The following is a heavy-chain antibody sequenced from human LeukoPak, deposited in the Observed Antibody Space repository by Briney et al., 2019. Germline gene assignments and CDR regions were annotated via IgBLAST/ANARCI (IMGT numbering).Heavy chain of an antibody. Sequence: SENLSPTCTGSGCSITSYYWGWVRQPPGKGLEWIGCIDNSGSTNFNPSLKSRVTMSADTSKNQFSLQLRSVTAADTAVYYCASTGHYAHPWGQGTLVAVSS. J-gene: IGHJ5*02. V-gene: IGHV4-4*07. D-gene: IGHD2-2*01. CDR2: IDNSGST. CDR3: ASTGHYAHP. CDR1: GCSITSYY.